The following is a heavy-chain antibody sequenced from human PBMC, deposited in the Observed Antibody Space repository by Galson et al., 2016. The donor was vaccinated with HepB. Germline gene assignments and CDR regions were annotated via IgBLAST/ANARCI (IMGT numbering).Heavy chain of an antibody. J-gene: IGHJ3*02. CDR3: ARVSGNAFDI. Sequence: PQHPGKGLEWIGYINHSGTTYYNPSLKSRATISVDTSKNQFSLNLSSVTAADTAVYYCARVSGNAFDIWGHGTMVTVSS. V-gene: IGHV4-31*02. CDR2: INHSGTT.